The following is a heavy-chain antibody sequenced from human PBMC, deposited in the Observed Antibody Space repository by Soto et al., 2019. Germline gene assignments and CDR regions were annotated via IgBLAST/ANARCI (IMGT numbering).Heavy chain of an antibody. CDR3: ARVRVAGYYYYYGMDV. D-gene: IGHD6-19*01. Sequence: SETLSLTCAVYGGSFSGYYWSWIRQPPGKGLEWIGEINHSGSTNYNPSLKSRVTISVDTSKNQFSLKLSSVTAADTAVYYCARVRVAGYYYYYGMDVWRQGTTVTVSS. V-gene: IGHV4-34*01. J-gene: IGHJ6*02. CDR1: GGSFSGYY. CDR2: INHSGST.